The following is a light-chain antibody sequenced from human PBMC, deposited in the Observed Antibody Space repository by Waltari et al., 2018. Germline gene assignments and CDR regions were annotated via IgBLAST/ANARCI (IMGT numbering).Light chain of an antibody. CDR2: KKD. CDR1: TSNSGRNP. CDR3: AGWDDSLSAWV. J-gene: IGLJ3*02. V-gene: IGLV1-47*01. Sequence: QSVLPQPPSASGTPGQRVTISRSGRTSNSGRNPVACYPHPPGTAPKPLIYKKDQRPSGVPDRFSGSKSGTSASLAISGLRSEDEADYYCAGWDDSLSAWVFGGGTKLTVL.